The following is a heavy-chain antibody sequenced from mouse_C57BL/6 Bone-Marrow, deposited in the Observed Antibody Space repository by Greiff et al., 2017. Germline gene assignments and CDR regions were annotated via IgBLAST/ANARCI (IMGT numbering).Heavy chain of an antibody. CDR1: GFTFSDYY. D-gene: IGHD1-1*01. J-gene: IGHJ4*01. CDR3: ARRDYGRAMDY. V-gene: IGHV5-12*01. Sequence: EVKLEESGGGLVQPGGSLKLSCAASGFTFSDYYMYWVRQTPEQRLEWVAYISNGGGSTYYPDTVKGRFTISRDNAKNTLYLQMSRLKSEDTAMYYCARRDYGRAMDYWGQGTSVTVSS. CDR2: ISNGGGST.